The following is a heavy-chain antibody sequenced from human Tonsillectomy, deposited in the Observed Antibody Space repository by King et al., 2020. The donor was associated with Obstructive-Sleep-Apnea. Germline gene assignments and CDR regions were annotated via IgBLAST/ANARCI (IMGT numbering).Heavy chain of an antibody. D-gene: IGHD6-19*01. CDR1: GYSFGTYG. V-gene: IGHV1-18*01. Sequence: VQLVESGAEVKKPGASVKVSCKPSGYSFGTYGITWVRQAPGQGLEWMGWINPNNGNTDYAQKFQGRVTMTTDASTTTAYMELRSLRSDDTAVYYCATFSSAWYFDHWGQGTLVTVSS. CDR3: ATFSSAWYFDH. CDR2: INPNNGNT. J-gene: IGHJ4*02.